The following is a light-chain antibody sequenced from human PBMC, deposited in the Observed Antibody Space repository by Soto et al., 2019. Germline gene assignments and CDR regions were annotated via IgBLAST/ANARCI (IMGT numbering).Light chain of an antibody. CDR3: SSYTSSSTLL. CDR1: SSDVGGYNY. Sequence: QSALTQPASVSGSPGQSITISCTGTSSDVGGYNYVSWYQQHPGKAPKLMISDVSKRPSGVSNRFSGSKSGNTASLTISGLQAEDEADYCCSSYTSSSTLLFGPGTKLTVL. CDR2: DVS. J-gene: IGLJ1*01. V-gene: IGLV2-14*01.